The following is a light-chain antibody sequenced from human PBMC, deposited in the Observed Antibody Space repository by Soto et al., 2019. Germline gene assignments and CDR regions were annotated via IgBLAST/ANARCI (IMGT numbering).Light chain of an antibody. CDR3: SSYTSSSTLNYV. CDR2: DVS. V-gene: IGLV2-14*01. Sequence: QSVLNQPASVSGSPGQSLTISCTGTSSDVGGYNYVSWYQQHPGKAPKLMIYDVSNRPSGVSNRFSGSKSGNTASLTISGLQAEDEADYYCSSYTSSSTLNYVFGTGTKVNVL. J-gene: IGLJ1*01. CDR1: SSDVGGYNY.